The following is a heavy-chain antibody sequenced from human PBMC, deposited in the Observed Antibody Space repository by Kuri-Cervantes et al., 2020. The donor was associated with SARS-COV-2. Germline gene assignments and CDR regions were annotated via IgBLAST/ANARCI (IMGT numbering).Heavy chain of an antibody. CDR1: GGSISSGSYY. CDR3: ARAKFDFLSGHYYFDS. V-gene: IGHV4-39*01. D-gene: IGHD3-3*01. Sequence: GSLRLSCTVSGGSISSGSYYWSWIRQPAGKGLEWIGSIYHSGSTYYNPSLKSRVTISVDTSKNQFSLKLSSVTAADTAVYYCARAKFDFLSGHYYFDSWGQGTLVTVSS. CDR2: IYHSGST. J-gene: IGHJ4*02.